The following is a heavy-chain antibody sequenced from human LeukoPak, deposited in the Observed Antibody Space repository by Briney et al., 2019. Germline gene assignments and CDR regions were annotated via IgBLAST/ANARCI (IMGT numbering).Heavy chain of an antibody. V-gene: IGHV4-4*07. D-gene: IGHD3-22*01. J-gene: IGHJ5*02. CDR2: IYTSGST. CDR1: GGSISSYY. Sequence: SETLSLTCTVSGGSISSYYWSWIRQPAGKGLEWIGRIYTSGSTNYNPSLKSRVTMSVDTSKNQFSLKLSSVTAADTAVYYCARDTKSYYYDSSGYYPGWFDPWGQGTLVTVSS. CDR3: ARDTKSYYYDSSGYYPGWFDP.